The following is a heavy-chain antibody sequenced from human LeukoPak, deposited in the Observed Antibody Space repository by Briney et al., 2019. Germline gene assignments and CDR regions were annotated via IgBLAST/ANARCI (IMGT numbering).Heavy chain of an antibody. CDR1: GGSISSGSYY. D-gene: IGHD1-14*01. CDR2: IYTSGST. Sequence: PSETLSLTCTVSGGSISSGSYYWSWIRQPAGKGLEWIGRIYTSGSTNYNPSLKSRVTISVDTSKNQFSLKLSSVTAADTAVYYCARLIGSSTVADYWGQGTLVTVSS. CDR3: ARLIGSSTVADY. V-gene: IGHV4-61*02. J-gene: IGHJ4*02.